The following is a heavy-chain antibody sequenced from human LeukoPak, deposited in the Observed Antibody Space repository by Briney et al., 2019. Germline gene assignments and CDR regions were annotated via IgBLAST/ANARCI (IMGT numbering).Heavy chain of an antibody. CDR2: INHSGST. D-gene: IGHD2-2*01. CDR3: ARGTPDIVVVPAATNYYYYGMDV. CDR1: GGSFSGYY. J-gene: IGHJ6*02. V-gene: IGHV4-34*01. Sequence: SATLSLTCAVYGGSFSGYYWSWIRQPPGKGLEWIGEINHSGSTNYNPSLKSRVTISVDTSKNQFSLKLSSVTAADTAVYYCARGTPDIVVVPAATNYYYYGMDVWGQGTTVTVSS.